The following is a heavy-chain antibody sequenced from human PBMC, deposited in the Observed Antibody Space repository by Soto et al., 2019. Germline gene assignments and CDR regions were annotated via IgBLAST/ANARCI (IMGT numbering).Heavy chain of an antibody. D-gene: IGHD3-16*01. CDR1: GGTFGSYA. CDR2: IIPIFGTA. CDR3: ASASQIELGSYPSYYYGMDV. J-gene: IGHJ6*02. Sequence: QVQLVQSGAEVKKPGSSVKVSCKASGGTFGSYAISWVRQAPGQGLEWMGGIIPIFGTANYAQKFQGRVTITADESTSTAYMELSSLRSEDTAVYYCASASQIELGSYPSYYYGMDVWGQGTTVTVSS. V-gene: IGHV1-69*01.